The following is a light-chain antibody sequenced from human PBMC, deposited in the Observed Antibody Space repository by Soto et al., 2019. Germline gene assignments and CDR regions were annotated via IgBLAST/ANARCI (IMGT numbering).Light chain of an antibody. CDR1: QSVTDW. CDR2: DAS. J-gene: IGKJ2*01. V-gene: IGKV1-5*01. CDR3: QHYYPSST. Sequence: DIQLTQSTSALSASVGDRVTITCRASQSVTDWLAWYQQKPGKAPKLLIYDASSLQSGVPSRFSGSGSATEFSLSIISLKPDDFANYYCQHYYPSSTFGQGTKVEIK.